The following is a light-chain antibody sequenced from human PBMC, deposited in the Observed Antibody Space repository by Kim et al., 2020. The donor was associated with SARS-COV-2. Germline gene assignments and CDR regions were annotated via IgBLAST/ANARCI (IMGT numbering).Light chain of an antibody. V-gene: IGKV1-5*03. CDR1: QSISSW. CDR3: QQYNRYPFT. Sequence: DIQMTQSPSTLSASVGDRVTITCRASQSISSWLAWYQQKPGKAPKLLIYKASSLESGVPSRFSGSESGTEFTLTISSLQPDDFATYYCQQYNRYPFTFGPGTKVDIK. J-gene: IGKJ3*01. CDR2: KAS.